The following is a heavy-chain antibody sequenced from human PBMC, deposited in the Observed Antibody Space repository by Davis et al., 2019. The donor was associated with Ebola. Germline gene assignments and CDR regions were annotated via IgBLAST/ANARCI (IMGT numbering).Heavy chain of an antibody. V-gene: IGHV4-59*12. J-gene: IGHJ6*04. CDR1: GGSISSYY. Sequence: MPSETLSLTCTVSGGSISSYYWSWIRQPPGKGLEWIGYIYYSGSTNYNPSLKSRVTISVDTSKNQFSLKLSSVTAADTAVYYCARHPPIYYYYYGMDVWGKGTTVTVSS. CDR3: ARHPPIYYYYYGMDV. CDR2: IYYSGST.